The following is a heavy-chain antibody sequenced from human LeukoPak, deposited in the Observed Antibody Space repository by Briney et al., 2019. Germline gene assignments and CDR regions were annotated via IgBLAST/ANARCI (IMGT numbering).Heavy chain of an antibody. CDR1: GYTFTIYY. V-gene: IGHV1-46*01. D-gene: IGHD1-26*01. CDR3: ARHPISTSGSYPHAFDI. Sequence: ASVKVSFKASGYTFTIYYMHWVRQAPGQGLELMGIINPSGGSTSYAQKYQGRVTITADTSTSTAYMELSSLRSADTAVYYCARHPISTSGSYPHAFDIWGQGTMVTVSS. CDR2: INPSGGST. J-gene: IGHJ3*02.